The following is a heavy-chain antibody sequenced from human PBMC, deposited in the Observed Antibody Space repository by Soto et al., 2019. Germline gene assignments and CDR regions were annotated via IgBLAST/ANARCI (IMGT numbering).Heavy chain of an antibody. Sequence: GSVKVSCKASGYTFTSYAMHWVRQAPGQRLEWMGWINAGDGNTKYAQKVQGRVTITRDTYASTSYMELSSLRSEDTAVYYCARVDSGSYRHWGQGTLVTVSS. J-gene: IGHJ4*02. V-gene: IGHV1-3*01. CDR2: INAGDGNT. CDR1: GYTFTSYA. D-gene: IGHD1-26*01. CDR3: ARVDSGSYRH.